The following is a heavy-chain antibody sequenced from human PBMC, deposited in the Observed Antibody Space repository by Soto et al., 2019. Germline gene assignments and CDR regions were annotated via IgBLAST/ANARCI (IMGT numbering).Heavy chain of an antibody. Sequence: GGSLRLSCAASGITFYNYAMSWVRQTPGKGLEWVSAISGSGDNTYHADSVKGRFTISRDNSKNTLYLQMNSLRAEDTAVYYCAKSRIAMATYFEYWGQGALVTVSS. V-gene: IGHV3-23*01. CDR2: ISGSGDNT. J-gene: IGHJ4*02. D-gene: IGHD5-12*01. CDR3: AKSRIAMATYFEY. CDR1: GITFYNYA.